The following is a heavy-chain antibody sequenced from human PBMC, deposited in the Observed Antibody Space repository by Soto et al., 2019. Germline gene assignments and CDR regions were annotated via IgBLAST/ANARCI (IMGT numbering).Heavy chain of an antibody. CDR2: IDPNSGGT. V-gene: IGHV1-2*04. Sequence: GASVKVSCKASGYTFTGYYIHWVRQAPGQGLEWMGWIDPNSGGTNYAQKFQVWVTMTRDTSISTAYMELSRLRSDDTAVYYCARDLRDRYSSSWYGGRYYYYGMDVWGQGTTVTVS. CDR1: GYTFTGYY. CDR3: ARDLRDRYSSSWYGGRYYYYGMDV. J-gene: IGHJ6*02. D-gene: IGHD6-13*01.